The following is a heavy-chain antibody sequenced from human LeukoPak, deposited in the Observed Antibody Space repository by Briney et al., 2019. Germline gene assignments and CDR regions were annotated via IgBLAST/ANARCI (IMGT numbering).Heavy chain of an antibody. CDR2: ISSSSSYI. CDR3: ARTFGYYDFWSGYYYFDY. V-gene: IGHV3-21*01. CDR1: GFTFSSYS. Sequence: GGSLRLSCAASGFTFSSYSMNWVRQAPGKGLEWVSSISSSSSYIYYADSVKGRFTISRDNAKNSLYLQMNSLRAEDTAVYYCARTFGYYDFWSGYYYFDYWGQGTLVTVSS. D-gene: IGHD3-3*01. J-gene: IGHJ4*02.